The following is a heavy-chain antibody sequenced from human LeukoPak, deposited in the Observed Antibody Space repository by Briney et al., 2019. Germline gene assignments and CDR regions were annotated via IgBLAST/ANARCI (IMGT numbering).Heavy chain of an antibody. CDR2: IIPIFGTA. V-gene: IGHV1-69*13. Sequence: SVKVSCKASGGTFSSYAISWVRQAPGQGLEWMGGIIPIFGTANYAQKFQGRVTITADESTSTAYMELSSLRSEDTAVYYCASAFSSGWYLGHYYGMDVWGQGTTVTVSS. J-gene: IGHJ6*02. CDR3: ASAFSSGWYLGHYYGMDV. CDR1: GGTFSSYA. D-gene: IGHD6-19*01.